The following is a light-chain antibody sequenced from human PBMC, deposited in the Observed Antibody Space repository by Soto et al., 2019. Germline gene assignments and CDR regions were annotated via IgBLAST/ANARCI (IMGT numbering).Light chain of an antibody. CDR2: VVS. Sequence: IQLTQSPSSLSASVGDRVTITCRASQDISNYLAWYQQKPGKAPKLLISVVSTLQSGVPSRFSGSGSGREFTLTITSLQPEDFGTYYCQQFNAYPLTFGGGTKVESK. J-gene: IGKJ4*01. V-gene: IGKV1-9*01. CDR3: QQFNAYPLT. CDR1: QDISNY.